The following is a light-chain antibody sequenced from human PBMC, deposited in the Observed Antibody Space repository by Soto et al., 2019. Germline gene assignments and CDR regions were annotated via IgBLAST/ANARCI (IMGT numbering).Light chain of an antibody. CDR3: SSYTSSNIYV. CDR2: DVS. CDR1: NSDVGGYNY. Sequence: QSVLTQPASVSGSPGQSITISCTGTNSDVGGYNYVSWYQQHPGKAPKLIIYDVSNRPSGVSNRFSGSKSGNTASLTISGLQAEDEADYYCSSYTSSNIYVFGTGTKVTVL. J-gene: IGLJ1*01. V-gene: IGLV2-14*03.